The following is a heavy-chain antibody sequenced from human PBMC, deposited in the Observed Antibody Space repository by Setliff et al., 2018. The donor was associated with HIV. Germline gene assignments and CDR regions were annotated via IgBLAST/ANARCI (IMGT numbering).Heavy chain of an antibody. CDR2: ISALNGRT. CDR1: GYTLTSYG. V-gene: IGHV1-18*01. J-gene: IGHJ6*02. D-gene: IGHD3-22*01. CDR3: ARYDSSGYYPSNYYYGMDV. Sequence: ASVKVSCKASGYTLTSYGISWVRQAPGQGLEWMGWISALNGRTNYAQKLQGRVTMTTDTSTSTVYMDLRSLRSDDTAVYYCARYDSSGYYPSNYYYGMDVWGQGTTVTVSS.